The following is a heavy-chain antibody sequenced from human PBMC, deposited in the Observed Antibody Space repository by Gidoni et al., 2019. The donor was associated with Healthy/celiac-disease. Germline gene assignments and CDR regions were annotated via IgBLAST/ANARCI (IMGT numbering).Heavy chain of an antibody. J-gene: IGHJ4*02. CDR1: GGSFSGYY. D-gene: IGHD3-16*01. CDR2: INHSGST. V-gene: IGHV4-34*01. CDR3: ARYHTLRGVAY. Sequence: QVQLHQWGAGLLKPSETLSLTCAVSGGSFSGYYWSWIRQPPGKGLEWIGEINHSGSTNYNPSLKSRVTISVDTSKNQFSLKLSSVTAADTAVYYCARYHTLRGVAYWGQGTLVTVSS.